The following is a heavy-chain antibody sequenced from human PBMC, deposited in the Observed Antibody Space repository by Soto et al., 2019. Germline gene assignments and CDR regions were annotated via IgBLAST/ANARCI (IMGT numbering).Heavy chain of an antibody. J-gene: IGHJ6*02. Sequence: ASVKVSCKASGYTFTRYGISWARQAPGQGLEWMGWISGYNGDTNYAQKVQGRVTMTIDTSTSTAYMELRSLTSDDTAIYYCAKNGQLPYYYGLDVWGQGTTVTVSS. D-gene: IGHD1-1*01. CDR1: GYTFTRYG. CDR3: AKNGQLPYYYGLDV. CDR2: ISGYNGDT. V-gene: IGHV1-18*01.